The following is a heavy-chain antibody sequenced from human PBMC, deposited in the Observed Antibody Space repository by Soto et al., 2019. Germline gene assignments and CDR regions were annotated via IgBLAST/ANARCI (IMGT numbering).Heavy chain of an antibody. V-gene: IGHV4-30-4*01. CDR3: ARGNDYVYFYDY. CDR2: ISRSGNI. CDR1: GGSLTTGDYY. D-gene: IGHD4-17*01. J-gene: IGHJ4*02. Sequence: QVQLQESGPGLAKPSQTLSLIYTVSGGSLTTGDYYWTWIRQSPGEGLEWIGYISRSGNIFYNPSLKSRITISLDTSKDQFSLKLNSVTAADTAVYYCARGNDYVYFYDYWGQGTLVTVSS.